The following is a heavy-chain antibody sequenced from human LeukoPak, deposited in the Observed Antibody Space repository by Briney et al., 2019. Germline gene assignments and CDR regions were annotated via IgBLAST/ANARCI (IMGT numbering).Heavy chain of an antibody. CDR1: GFTFSSYA. Sequence: GGSLRLSCAASGFTFSSYAMSWVRQAPGKGLEWVSAISGSGGSTYYADSVKGRFTISRDSSKSTLYLQMNSLRAEDTAVYYCAKDRGGWYGDYFDYWGQGTLVTVSS. V-gene: IGHV3-23*01. J-gene: IGHJ4*02. D-gene: IGHD6-19*01. CDR3: AKDRGGWYGDYFDY. CDR2: ISGSGGST.